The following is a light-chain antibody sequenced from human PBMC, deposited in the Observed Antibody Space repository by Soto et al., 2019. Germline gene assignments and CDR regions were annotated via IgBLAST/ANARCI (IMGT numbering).Light chain of an antibody. CDR2: SAS. J-gene: IGKJ5*01. CDR1: QSIDIY. V-gene: IGKV1-39*01. CDR3: QQSYSSPT. Sequence: DIQMTQSPSSLSASVGDRVTIACRTRQSIDIYLNWYQQRPGEAPKLLIYSASSLQSGVPSRFSGGGSGTYFTLTISSLQPADFATYDCQQSYSSPTFGRGTRLEIK.